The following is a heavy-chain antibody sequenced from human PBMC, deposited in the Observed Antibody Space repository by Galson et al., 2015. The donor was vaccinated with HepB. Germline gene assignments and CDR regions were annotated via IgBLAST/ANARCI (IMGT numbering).Heavy chain of an antibody. CDR1: GGTFSSYA. CDR2: IIPILGIA. Sequence: SVKVSCKASGGTFSSYAISWVRQAPGQGLEWMGGIIPILGIANYAQKFQGRVTITADKSTSTAYMELSSLRSGDTAVYYCANLPRGVWYFDLWGRGTLVTVSS. V-gene: IGHV1-69*10. D-gene: IGHD5/OR15-5a*01. J-gene: IGHJ2*01. CDR3: ANLPRGVWYFDL.